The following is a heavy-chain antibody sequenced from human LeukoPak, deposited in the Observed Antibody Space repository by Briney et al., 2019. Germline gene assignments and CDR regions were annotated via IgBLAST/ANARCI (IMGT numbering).Heavy chain of an antibody. V-gene: IGHV3-48*01. D-gene: IGHD2/OR15-2a*01. CDR2: ISSSSSTI. CDR3: EVPFQISDY. Sequence: GGSLRLSCAASGFTFSSYSMNWVRQAPGKGLEWVSYISSSSSTIYYADSVKGRFTISRDNAKNSLYLQMNSLRAEDTAVYYCEVPFQISDYWGQGTLVTVSS. J-gene: IGHJ4*02. CDR1: GFTFSSYS.